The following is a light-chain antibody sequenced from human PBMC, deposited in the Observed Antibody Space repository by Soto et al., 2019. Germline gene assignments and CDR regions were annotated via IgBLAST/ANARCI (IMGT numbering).Light chain of an antibody. CDR3: SSYAGTHVV. CDR2: DVT. V-gene: IGLV2-8*01. CDR1: SSDVGGYNY. Sequence: QSVLTQPPSAPGSPVQSVAISCTGTSSDVGGYNYVSWYQQYPGKAPKLMIYDVTKRPSGVPDRFSGSKSGNTASLTVSGLQAEDEADYYCSSYAGTHVVFGTGTKVTVL. J-gene: IGLJ1*01.